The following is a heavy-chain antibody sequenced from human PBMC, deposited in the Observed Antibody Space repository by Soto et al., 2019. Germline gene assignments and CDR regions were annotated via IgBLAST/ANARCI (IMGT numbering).Heavy chain of an antibody. CDR3: ARDYGSAVPTTGGMDV. Sequence: QVQLQESGPGLVKPSGTLSLTCAVSGGSISSSNWWSWVRHPPGKGLEWIGEIYHSGSTNYNPSLKRRVTISVDKSTNQFARNLSSVTAADTAVYYCARDYGSAVPTTGGMDVWGQGTTVTVSS. J-gene: IGHJ6*02. D-gene: IGHD4-17*01. CDR1: GGSISSSNW. CDR2: IYHSGST. V-gene: IGHV4-4*02.